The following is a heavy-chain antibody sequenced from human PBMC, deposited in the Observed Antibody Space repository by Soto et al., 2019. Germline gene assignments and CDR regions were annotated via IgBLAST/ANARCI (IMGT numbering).Heavy chain of an antibody. V-gene: IGHV3-13*01. D-gene: IGHD2-15*01. J-gene: IGHJ6*03. CDR2: IGAAGDT. Sequence: EVQLVESGGGLVQPGGSLRLSCAASGFTFSSYDMHWVRQATGKGLEWVSTIGAAGDTSYPGSVKGRFTISREHARNSLYLQMNSLRAGDTAVYYCARGIGSYYYMDVWGKGTTVTVSS. CDR1: GFTFSSYD. CDR3: ARGIGSYYYMDV.